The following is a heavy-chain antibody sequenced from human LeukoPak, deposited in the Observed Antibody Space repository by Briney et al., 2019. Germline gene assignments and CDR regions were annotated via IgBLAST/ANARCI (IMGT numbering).Heavy chain of an antibody. D-gene: IGHD1-26*01. V-gene: IGHV1-69*13. CDR3: ASGGGSYGGFQH. J-gene: IGHJ1*01. Sequence: SVKVSFTASGGTFSSYAISWVRQAPGQGLEWMGGIIPIFGTANYAQKFQGRVTITADESTSTAYMELSSLRSEDTAEYYCASGGGSYGGFQHWGQGTLVTGSS. CDR2: IIPIFGTA. CDR1: GGTFSSYA.